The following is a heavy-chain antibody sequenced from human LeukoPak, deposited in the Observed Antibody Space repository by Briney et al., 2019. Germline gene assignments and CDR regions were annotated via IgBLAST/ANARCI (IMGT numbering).Heavy chain of an antibody. CDR2: INHSGST. CDR1: GGSFSGYY. Sequence: PSETLSLTCAVYGGSFSGYYWSWIRQPPGKGLEWVGEINHSGSTNYNPSLKSRVTISVDTSKNQFSPKLSSVTAADTAVYYCARARITIFGVVRAFDIWGQGTMVTVPS. CDR3: ARARITIFGVVRAFDI. D-gene: IGHD3-3*01. J-gene: IGHJ3*02. V-gene: IGHV4-34*01.